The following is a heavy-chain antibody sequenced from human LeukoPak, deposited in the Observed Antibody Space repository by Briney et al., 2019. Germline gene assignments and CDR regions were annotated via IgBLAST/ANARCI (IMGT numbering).Heavy chain of an antibody. CDR2: ISRRSSYI. Sequence: GGSLRLSCAASGFTFRTYSINWVRQAPGKGLEWVSSISRRSSYIYYADSVKGRFTISRDNAKNSLYLQMNSLRAEDTAVYYCARGSRGYSGYDQGLDFDYWGQGTLVTVSS. V-gene: IGHV3-21*01. CDR1: GFTFRTYS. D-gene: IGHD5-12*01. J-gene: IGHJ4*02. CDR3: ARGSRGYSGYDQGLDFDY.